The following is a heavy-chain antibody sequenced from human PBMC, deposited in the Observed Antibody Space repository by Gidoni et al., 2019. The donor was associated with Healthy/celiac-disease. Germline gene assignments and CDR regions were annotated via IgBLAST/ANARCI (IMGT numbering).Heavy chain of an antibody. V-gene: IGHV4-34*01. D-gene: IGHD6-6*01. CDR1: GGSFSGYY. J-gene: IGHJ6*02. CDR3: ARSTRISSSFYYYYYGMDV. Sequence: QVQLQQWGAGLLKPSETLSLTCAGVGGSFSGYYWSWLRQPPGKGLEWIGEINHSGITNYNPSLKSRVTISVDTSKNQFSLKLSSVTAADTAVYYCARSTRISSSFYYYYYGMDVWGQGTTVTVSS. CDR2: INHSGIT.